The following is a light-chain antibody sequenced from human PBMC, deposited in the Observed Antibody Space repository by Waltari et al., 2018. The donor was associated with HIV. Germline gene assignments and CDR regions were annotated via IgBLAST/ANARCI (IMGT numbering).Light chain of an antibody. Sequence: QSVLTQPPSVSGAPGQRVTISCTGSSSTIGANYGVHWYQQFPGTAPKLRIYGNIHRPSGFPARFSGSRSGPSASLAIPVLQAEAWAAYYCQSYYSSLRVMVFGGGTKLTVL. CDR3: QSYYSSLRVMV. V-gene: IGLV1-40*01. J-gene: IGLJ3*02. CDR2: GNI. CDR1: SSTIGANYG.